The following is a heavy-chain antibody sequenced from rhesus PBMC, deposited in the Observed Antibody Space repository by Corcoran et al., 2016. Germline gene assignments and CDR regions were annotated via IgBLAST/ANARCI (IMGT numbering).Heavy chain of an antibody. CDR1: GGSISDDYY. CDR3: AREVIAAAGMDY. J-gene: IGHJ4*01. V-gene: IGHV4-106*01. D-gene: IGHD6-31*01. Sequence: QVQLQESGPGLVKPSETLSLTCAVSGGSISDDYYWSWIRQPPGKGLEWIGYIYGSGGGTNYNPSLQDRITISIDPAKNQFSLKLSSVTAADPAVYYCAREVIAAAGMDYWGQGVLVTVSS. CDR2: IYGSGGGT.